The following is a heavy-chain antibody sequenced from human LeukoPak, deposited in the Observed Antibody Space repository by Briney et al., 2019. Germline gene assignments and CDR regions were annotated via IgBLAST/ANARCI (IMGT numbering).Heavy chain of an antibody. CDR3: ARLDSTGYHYLDS. Sequence: SEPLSLPCTVSYLSINHYSWRWLRQSTGKGLEWIGRIYARGSTNYNPSLQSRITISLDESTNQFSLKLTSVTAADTAVYYCARLDSTGYHYLDSWGQGTLVTVSS. J-gene: IGHJ4*02. V-gene: IGHV4-4*07. D-gene: IGHD6-19*01. CDR2: IYARGST. CDR1: YLSINHYS.